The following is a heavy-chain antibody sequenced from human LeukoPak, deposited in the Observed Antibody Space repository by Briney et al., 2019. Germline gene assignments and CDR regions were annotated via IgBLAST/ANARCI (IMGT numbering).Heavy chain of an antibody. V-gene: IGHV4-39*01. CDR2: IHYSGTT. Sequence: PSETLSLTCTVSGGSISSGNYYWGWIRQPPGKGLDWIASIHYSGTTYYNPSLKSRVTISVDTSKNHFSLKLSSVTAADTAVYYCARHVRGFGDYYMDVWGKGTTVTISS. D-gene: IGHD3-10*01. J-gene: IGHJ6*03. CDR1: GGSISSGNYY. CDR3: ARHVRGFGDYYMDV.